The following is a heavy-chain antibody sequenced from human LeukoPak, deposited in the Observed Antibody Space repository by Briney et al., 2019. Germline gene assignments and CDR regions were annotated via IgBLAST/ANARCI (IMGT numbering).Heavy chain of an antibody. CDR3: ARGGVATMDY. V-gene: IGHV4-34*01. CDR2: INHSGST. CDR1: GFTFSSYG. J-gene: IGHJ4*02. D-gene: IGHD5-24*01. Sequence: GTLRLSCAASGFTFSSYGMSWIRQPPGKGLEWIGEINHSGSTNYNPSLKSRVTISVDTSKNQFSLKLSSVTAADTAVYYCARGGVATMDYWGQGTLVTVSS.